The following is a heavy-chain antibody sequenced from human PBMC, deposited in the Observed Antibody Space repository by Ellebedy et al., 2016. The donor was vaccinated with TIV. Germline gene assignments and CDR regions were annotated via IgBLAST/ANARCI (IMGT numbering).Heavy chain of an antibody. J-gene: IGHJ5*02. CDR2: FSQSGST. CDR3: ARHSTVTTIGT. Sequence: MPSETLSLTCTVSGDSISSSVYYWGWIRQHPGKGLEWIGSFSQSGSTYYNPSLTRRVTISVDTSKNQFSLKLSSVTAADTAIFYCARHSTVTTIGTWGQGALVTVSS. D-gene: IGHD4-17*01. V-gene: IGHV4-39*01. CDR1: GDSISSSVYY.